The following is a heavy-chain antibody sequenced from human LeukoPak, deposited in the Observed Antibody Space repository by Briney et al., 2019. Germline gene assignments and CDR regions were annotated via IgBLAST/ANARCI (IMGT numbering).Heavy chain of an antibody. CDR3: ARDHLYCSSTSCYSHWFDP. J-gene: IGHJ5*02. CDR1: DGSISSYY. Sequence: PSETLSLTCTVSDGSISSYYWSWIRQPPGKGLEWIGYIYYSGSTNYNPSLKSRVTISVDTSKNQFSLKLSSVPAADTAVYYCARDHLYCSSTSCYSHWFDPWGQGTLVTVSS. CDR2: IYYSGST. V-gene: IGHV4-59*01. D-gene: IGHD2-2*02.